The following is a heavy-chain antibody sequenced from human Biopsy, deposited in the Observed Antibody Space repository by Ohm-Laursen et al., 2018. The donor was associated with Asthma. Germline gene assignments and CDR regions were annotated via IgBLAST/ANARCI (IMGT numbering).Heavy chain of an antibody. D-gene: IGHD2-2*01. V-gene: IGHV3-74*01. CDR2: VKGDGRRT. CDR1: GLTFSDYW. CDR3: ARDGVVPDAMYYHYYYGLDV. Sequence: RLSCAASGLTFSDYWMHWVRQAPGKGLEWVSRVKGDGRRTSYADSVKGRFTISRDNAKNTLYLQMNSLRVEDTAVYYCARDGVVPDAMYYHYYYGLDVWGQGTTVTVSS. J-gene: IGHJ6*02.